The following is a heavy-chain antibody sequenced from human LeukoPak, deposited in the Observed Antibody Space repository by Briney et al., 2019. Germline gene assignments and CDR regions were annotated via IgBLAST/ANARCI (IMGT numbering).Heavy chain of an antibody. Sequence: TGGSLRLSCAASGFTVSSNYMSWVRQAPGKGLEWVSVIYSGGSTYYADSVKGRFTISRDNSKNTLYLQMDSLRAEDAAVYYCASHGRHNGAFDIWGQGTMVTVSS. J-gene: IGHJ3*02. CDR1: GFTVSSNY. CDR3: ASHGRHNGAFDI. V-gene: IGHV3-53*01. D-gene: IGHD2-8*01. CDR2: IYSGGST.